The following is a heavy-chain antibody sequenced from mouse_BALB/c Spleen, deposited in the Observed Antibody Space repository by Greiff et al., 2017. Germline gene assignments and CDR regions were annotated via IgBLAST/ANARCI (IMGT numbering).Heavy chain of an antibody. CDR3: ARGLRRFDY. V-gene: IGHV3-2*02. J-gene: IGHJ2*01. D-gene: IGHD2-4*01. CDR1: GYSITSDYA. CDR2: ISYSGST. Sequence: EVMLVESGPGLVKPSQSLSLTCTVTGYSITSDYAWNWIRQFPGNKLEWMGYISYSGSTSYNPSLKSRISITRDTSKNQFFLQLNSVTTEDTATYYCARGLRRFDYWGQGTTLTVSS.